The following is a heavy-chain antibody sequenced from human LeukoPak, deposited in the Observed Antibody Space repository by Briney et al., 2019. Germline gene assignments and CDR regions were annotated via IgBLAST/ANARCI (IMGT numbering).Heavy chain of an antibody. V-gene: IGHV5-51*01. CDR1: GYSFTSYW. J-gene: IGHJ4*02. Sequence: GESLKISCKGSGYSFTSYWSGWVRQMPGKGLEWMGIIYPGDSDTRYSPSFQGQVTISADKSISTAYLQWSSLKASDTAMYYCARRRTTAGSSFDYWGQGTLVTVSS. D-gene: IGHD4-17*01. CDR2: IYPGDSDT. CDR3: ARRRTTAGSSFDY.